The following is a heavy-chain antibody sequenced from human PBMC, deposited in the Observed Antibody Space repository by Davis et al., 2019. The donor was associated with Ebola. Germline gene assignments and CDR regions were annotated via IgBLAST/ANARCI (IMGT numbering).Heavy chain of an antibody. J-gene: IGHJ4*02. CDR2: INPSGGST. CDR1: GYTFTSYY. Sequence: ASVTLSCKASGYTFTSYYMHWVRQAPGQGLEWMGIINPSGGSTSYAQKFQGRVTMTRDTSTSTVYMELSSLRSEDTAVYYCARDSYDFWSGYYGRYFDYWGQGTLVTVSS. D-gene: IGHD3-3*01. V-gene: IGHV1-46*01. CDR3: ARDSYDFWSGYYGRYFDY.